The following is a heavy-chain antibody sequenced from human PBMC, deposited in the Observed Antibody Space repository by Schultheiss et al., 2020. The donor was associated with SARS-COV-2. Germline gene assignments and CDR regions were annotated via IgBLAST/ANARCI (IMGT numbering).Heavy chain of an antibody. J-gene: IGHJ4*02. CDR2: INHSGST. CDR3: ARPGAMDV. Sequence: SETLSLTCAVYGGSFSGYYWSWIRQPPGKGLEWIGEINHSGSTNYNPSLKSRVTISVDTSKNQFSLKLSSVTAADTAVYYCARPGAMDVWGQGTLVTVSS. D-gene: IGHD5-18*01. CDR1: GGSFSGYY. V-gene: IGHV4-34*01.